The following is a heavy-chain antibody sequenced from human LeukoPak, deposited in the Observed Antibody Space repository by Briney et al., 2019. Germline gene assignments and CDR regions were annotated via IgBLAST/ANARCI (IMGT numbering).Heavy chain of an antibody. J-gene: IGHJ4*02. CDR2: IYPSGST. CDR3: ARDVLAAPGTFDY. CDR1: GDSISSGSFY. D-gene: IGHD6-13*01. Sequence: PSETLSLTCSVSGDSISSGSFYWSWIRQPAGRGLEWIGRIYPSGSTNYNPSLKSRVTISLDTSKNQFSLKLSSVTAADTAVYYCARDVLAAPGTFDYWGQGALVTVSS. V-gene: IGHV4-61*02.